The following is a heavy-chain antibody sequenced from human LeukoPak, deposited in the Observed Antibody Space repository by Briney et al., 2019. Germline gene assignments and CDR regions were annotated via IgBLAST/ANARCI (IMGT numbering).Heavy chain of an antibody. Sequence: SETLSLTRAVSGCSISSGYYWGWIRQPPGKGLEWIGSIYHSGSTFYNPSLKSRVTISVDTSKNQFSLKLSSVTAADTAVYYCARHGVSLDSPFDYWGQGTLVTVSS. CDR2: IYHSGST. D-gene: IGHD3-16*02. V-gene: IGHV4-38-2*01. J-gene: IGHJ4*02. CDR3: ARHGVSLDSPFDY. CDR1: GCSISSGYY.